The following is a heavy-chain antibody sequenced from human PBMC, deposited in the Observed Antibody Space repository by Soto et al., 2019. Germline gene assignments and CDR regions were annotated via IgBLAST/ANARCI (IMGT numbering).Heavy chain of an antibody. CDR3: ARVFSDSSSFFDP. Sequence: PSETLSLTCTVSGGSVSSRSYYWSWIRQSPGRGLEWIGNIDDSGSTDYIPSLKSRVTISVDTSNNQFSLKLSSVTAADTAVYYCARVFSDSSSFFDPWGQGTLVTVSS. V-gene: IGHV4-61*01. D-gene: IGHD6-13*01. CDR2: IDDSGST. CDR1: GGSVSSRSYY. J-gene: IGHJ5*02.